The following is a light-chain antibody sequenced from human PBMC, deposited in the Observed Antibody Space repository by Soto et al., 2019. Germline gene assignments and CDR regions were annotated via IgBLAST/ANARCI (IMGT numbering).Light chain of an antibody. V-gene: IGKV1-5*03. CDR1: QRISSW. CDR3: QQYNSYWT. J-gene: IGKJ1*01. CDR2: KAS. Sequence: DIQMTQSPSTLSASVGDRVTVTCRASQRISSWLDWYQQKPGKAPKLLIYKASSLESGVASRFSDSGSGTESTLTICSLQPDDGATNYYQQYNSYWTFGQGTKVEIK.